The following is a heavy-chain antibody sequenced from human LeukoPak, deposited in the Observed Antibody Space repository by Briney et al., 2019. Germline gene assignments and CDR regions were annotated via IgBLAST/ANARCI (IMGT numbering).Heavy chain of an antibody. CDR2: IHPVDSDI. D-gene: IGHD6-19*01. CDR1: GYNFNTYW. V-gene: IGHV5-51*01. CDR3: ARGPSSARYSSGAYFDY. Sequence: GESLKISCKGSGYNFNTYWVAWVRQMPGKGLEWMGVIHPVDSDIRYSPSFQGQVTISADRSINTAYLQWSSLKASDTAMYYCARGPSSARYSSGAYFDYWGQGTLVTVSS. J-gene: IGHJ4*02.